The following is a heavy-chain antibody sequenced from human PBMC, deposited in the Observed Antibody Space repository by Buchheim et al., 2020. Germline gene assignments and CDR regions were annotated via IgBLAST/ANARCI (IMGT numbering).Heavy chain of an antibody. V-gene: IGHV1-2*02. J-gene: IGHJ4*02. CDR2: MNPNSGGT. D-gene: IGHD5-12*01. CDR1: GYTFTSYD. CDR3: ARDGYSGYEAFDY. Sequence: QVQLVQSGAEVKKPGASVKVSCKASGYTFTSYDINWVRQATGQGLEWMGRMNPNSGGTYFAQKFQGRVTMTSDTSISTAYMELSRLRSDDTAVYYCARDGYSGYEAFDYWGQGTL.